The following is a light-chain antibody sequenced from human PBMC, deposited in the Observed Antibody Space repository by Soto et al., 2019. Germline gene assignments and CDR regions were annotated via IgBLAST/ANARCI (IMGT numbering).Light chain of an antibody. Sequence: EIVMTQSPATLSVSLGERATLSCRAGQSLDYNLAWYQQKPGQAPRLLIYGASARATGVPARFSGSGSETEVPLTIRRVQSEDCAVFFCPQNRHRAPFNFGQGTKLE. CDR2: GAS. V-gene: IGKV3-15*01. CDR1: QSLDYN. CDR3: PQNRHRAPFN. J-gene: IGKJ2*01.